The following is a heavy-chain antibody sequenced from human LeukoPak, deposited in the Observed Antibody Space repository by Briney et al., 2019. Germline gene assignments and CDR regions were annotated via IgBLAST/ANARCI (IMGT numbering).Heavy chain of an antibody. CDR2: INPSGGST. Sequence: GASVKVSCKASGGTFSSYAISWVRQAPGQGLEWMGIINPSGGSTSYAQKFQGRVTMTRDTSTSTVYMELSSLRSEDTAVYYCARATGRNWFDPWGQGTLVTVSS. J-gene: IGHJ5*02. CDR1: GGTFSSYA. CDR3: ARATGRNWFDP. V-gene: IGHV1-46*01.